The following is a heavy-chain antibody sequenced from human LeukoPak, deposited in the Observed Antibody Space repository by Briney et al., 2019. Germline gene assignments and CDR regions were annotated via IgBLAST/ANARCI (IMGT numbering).Heavy chain of an antibody. D-gene: IGHD1-26*01. J-gene: IGHJ4*02. CDR2: INPSGGST. CDR3: ASNIVGAPTSFNY. Sequence: ASVKVSCKASGYTFTSYYMHWVRQAPGQGLEWMGIINPSGGSTSYAQKFQGRVTMTRDTSISTAYMELSRLRSDDTAVYYCASNIVGAPTSFNYWGQGTLVTVSS. V-gene: IGHV1-46*01. CDR1: GYTFTSYY.